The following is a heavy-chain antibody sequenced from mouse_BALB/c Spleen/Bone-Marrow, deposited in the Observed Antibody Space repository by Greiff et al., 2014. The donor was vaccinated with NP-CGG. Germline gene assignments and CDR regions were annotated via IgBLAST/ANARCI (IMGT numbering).Heavy chain of an antibody. D-gene: IGHD1-1*01. Sequence: VKVVESGAELVKPGASVKLSCKASGYTFTDYIIHWIKQRSGQGLEWIGWFYPGSGNIKYNEKFKDKATLTADKSSSTVYMELSRLTSEDSAVYFCTRHFYGSSYFDYWGQGTTLTVSS. V-gene: IGHV1-62-2*01. J-gene: IGHJ2*01. CDR3: TRHFYGSSYFDY. CDR2: FYPGSGNI. CDR1: GYTFTDYI.